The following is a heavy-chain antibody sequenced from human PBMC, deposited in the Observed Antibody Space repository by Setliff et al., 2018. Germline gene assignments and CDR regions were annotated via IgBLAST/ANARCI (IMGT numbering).Heavy chain of an antibody. CDR1: GGSFSDHF. J-gene: IGHJ6*02. CDR2: INHSGST. V-gene: IGHV4-34*01. CDR3: ARDEGSSYFYGMDV. Sequence: PSETLSLTCTVYGGSFSDHFWSWIRQPPGKGLEWIGEINHSGSTNYNPSLKSRVTISVDAFKNQFSLKLTSVTAADTAVYYCARDEGSSYFYGMDVWGQGTTVTVSS. D-gene: IGHD6-13*01.